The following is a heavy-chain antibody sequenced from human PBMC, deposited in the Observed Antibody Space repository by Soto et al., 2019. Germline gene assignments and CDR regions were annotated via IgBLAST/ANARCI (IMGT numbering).Heavy chain of an antibody. J-gene: IGHJ6*02. D-gene: IGHD3-9*01. CDR1: GFTISNAW. CDR2: IKSKTDGGTT. V-gene: IGHV3-15*07. Sequence: PGGSLRLSCAASGFTISNAWMNWVRQAPGKGLEWVGRIKSKTDGGTTDYAAPVKGRFTISRDDSKNTLYLQTNSLKTEDTAVYYCTTAAAGFYYDILTGGMDVWGQGTTVTVSS. CDR3: TTAAAGFYYDILTGGMDV.